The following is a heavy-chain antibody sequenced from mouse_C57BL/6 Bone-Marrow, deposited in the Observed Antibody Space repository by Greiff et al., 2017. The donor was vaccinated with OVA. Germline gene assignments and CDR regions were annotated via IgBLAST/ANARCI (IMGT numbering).Heavy chain of an antibody. Sequence: DVQLVESGPGLVKPSQSLSLTCSVTGYSITSGYYWNWIRQFPGNKLEWMGYISYDGSNNYNPSLKNRISITRDTSKNQFFLKLNSVTTEDTATYYCARGTYYSNYVCYAMDYWGQGTSVTVSS. J-gene: IGHJ4*01. CDR2: ISYDGSN. CDR3: ARGTYYSNYVCYAMDY. V-gene: IGHV3-6*01. D-gene: IGHD2-5*01. CDR1: GYSITSGYY.